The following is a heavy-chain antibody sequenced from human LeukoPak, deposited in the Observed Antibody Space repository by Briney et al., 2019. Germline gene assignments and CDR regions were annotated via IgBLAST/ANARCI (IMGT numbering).Heavy chain of an antibody. J-gene: IGHJ4*02. Sequence: PGGSLRLSCVAAGFIFSGSGMHWVRQGPGKGLEWVALISYDGTKEFYPDSVKGRCTISRDNSKSTIFLQMNSLRVDDTAVYYCAEDFGGGYVPYFFDNWGQGILITVSS. CDR2: ISYDGTKE. V-gene: IGHV3-30*18. CDR3: AEDFGGGYVPYFFDN. CDR1: GFIFSGSG. D-gene: IGHD3-22*01.